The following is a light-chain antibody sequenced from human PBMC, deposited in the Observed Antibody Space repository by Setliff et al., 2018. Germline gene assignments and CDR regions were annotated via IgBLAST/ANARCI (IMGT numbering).Light chain of an antibody. J-gene: IGLJ1*01. V-gene: IGLV1-44*01. Sequence: QSALTQPPSASETPGQRVTISCSGSSSNIGSKTVSWYQQLPGTAPKLLIYSNDQRPSGVTDRFSGSKSGTSASLAISGLQPEDEADYYCAAWDDSLNSYVFGTGTKVTVL. CDR2: SND. CDR1: SSNIGSKT. CDR3: AAWDDSLNSYV.